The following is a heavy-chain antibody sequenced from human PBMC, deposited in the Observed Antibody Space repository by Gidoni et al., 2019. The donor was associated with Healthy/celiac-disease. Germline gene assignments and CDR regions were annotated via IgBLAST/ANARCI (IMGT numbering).Heavy chain of an antibody. J-gene: IGHJ5*02. V-gene: IGHV1-69*09. CDR3: ARAEATFWFDP. CDR2: LIPSLGIA. Sequence: QVQLVQSGAEVKKPGSSVKVSCKASGGTFSSYTISWVRQAPGQRLEWMGRLIPSLGIANYAQKFQGRVTITADKSTSTAYMELSSLRSEDTAVYYCARAEATFWFDPWGQGTLVTVSS. CDR1: GGTFSSYT. D-gene: IGHD5-12*01.